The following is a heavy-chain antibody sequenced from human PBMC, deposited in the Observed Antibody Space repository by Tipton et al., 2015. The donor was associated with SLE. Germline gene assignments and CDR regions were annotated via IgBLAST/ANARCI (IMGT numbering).Heavy chain of an antibody. CDR2: IYYSGST. D-gene: IGHD6-19*01. V-gene: IGHV4-59*08. CDR3: ARTGSLYSSGWYQ. Sequence: LRLSCTVSGGSISSYYWSWIRQPPGKGLEWIGYIYYSGSTNYNPSLKSRVTISVDTSKNQFSLKLSSVTAADTAVYYCARTGSLYSSGWYQWGQGTLVTVSS. J-gene: IGHJ4*02. CDR1: GGSISSYY.